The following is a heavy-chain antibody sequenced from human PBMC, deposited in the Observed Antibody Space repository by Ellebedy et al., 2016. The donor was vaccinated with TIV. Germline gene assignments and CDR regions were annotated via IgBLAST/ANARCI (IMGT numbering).Heavy chain of an antibody. D-gene: IGHD6-19*01. J-gene: IGHJ4*02. CDR2: ISYDGSKQ. V-gene: IGHV3-30*03. CDR3: WGSGDHFDH. Sequence: GGSLRLSCAASGFTFSRYAIFWVRQAPGKGLEWVADISYDGSKQSYAASVKGRFTISRDNSKNMVYLQVNSLRPEDTAVYYCWGSGDHFDHWGQGTLVTVSS. CDR1: GFTFSRYA.